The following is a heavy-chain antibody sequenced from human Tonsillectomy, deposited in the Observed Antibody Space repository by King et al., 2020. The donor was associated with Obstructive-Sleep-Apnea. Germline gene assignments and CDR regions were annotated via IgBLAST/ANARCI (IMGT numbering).Heavy chain of an antibody. V-gene: IGHV4-31*03. CDR2: IYYSGGT. CDR1: GGSISSGGYY. D-gene: IGHD3-10*01. CDR3: ARGLFGDRRVDY. J-gene: IGHJ4*02. Sequence: QLQESGPGLVKPSQTLSLTCTVSGGSISSGGYYWSWICQHPGKGLEWSGYIYYSGGTYANPSPNSRVTISVDTSKNQFSLKLSSVHAADTAVYYCARGLFGDRRVDYWGQGTLVTVSS.